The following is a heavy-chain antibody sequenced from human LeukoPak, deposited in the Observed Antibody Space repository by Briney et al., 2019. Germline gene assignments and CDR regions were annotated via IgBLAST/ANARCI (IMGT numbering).Heavy chain of an antibody. V-gene: IGHV3-23*01. D-gene: IGHD3-16*01. CDR1: GFTFNNYA. CDR2: ISDSGGST. Sequence: GGSLRLSCAASGFTFNNYAMNWVRQAPGKGLEWVSAISDSGGSTYYADSVKGRFTISRDNSKNTLYLQMNSLRAEDTAIYYCAKAYSNAYPYYFDSWGQGTLVTVSS. CDR3: AKAYSNAYPYYFDS. J-gene: IGHJ4*02.